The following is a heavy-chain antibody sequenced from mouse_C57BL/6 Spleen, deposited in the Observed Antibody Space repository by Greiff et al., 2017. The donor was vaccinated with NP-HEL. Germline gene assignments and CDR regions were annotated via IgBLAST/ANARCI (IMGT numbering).Heavy chain of an antibody. CDR1: GYTFTSYG. CDR2: IYPRSGNT. CDR3: AYYGSSWGYFDV. D-gene: IGHD1-1*01. Sequence: VQLQQSGAELARPGASVKLSCKASGYTFTSYGISWVKQRTGQGLEWIGEIYPRSGNTYYNEKFKGKATLTADKSSSTAYMELRSLTSEDSAVYFCAYYGSSWGYFDVWGTGTTVTVSS. V-gene: IGHV1-81*01. J-gene: IGHJ1*03.